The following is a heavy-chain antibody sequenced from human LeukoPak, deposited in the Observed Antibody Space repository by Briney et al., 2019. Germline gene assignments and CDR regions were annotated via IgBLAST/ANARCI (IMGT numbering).Heavy chain of an antibody. D-gene: IGHD3-16*02. J-gene: IGHJ4*02. Sequence: QPGGSLRLSCAASGFTFSTYAMSWVRQAPGKGLEWVSTISGSGANTYYADSVRGRFTISRDNSKNTLYLHMNSLRAEDTAVHYCAKERAGYTNPYYFDYWGQGTLVTVSS. CDR1: GFTFSTYA. CDR3: AKERAGYTNPYYFDY. CDR2: ISGSGANT. V-gene: IGHV3-23*01.